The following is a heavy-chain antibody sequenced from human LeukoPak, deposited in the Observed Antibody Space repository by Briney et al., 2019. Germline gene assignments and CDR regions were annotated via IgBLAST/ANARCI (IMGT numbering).Heavy chain of an antibody. V-gene: IGHV4-4*07. CDR1: HGSISRYY. D-gene: IGHD3-3*01. Sequence: PSETLSLTCIVSHGSISRYYWSWIRQPAGKAPEWIGRIYSSGIINYNPSLKSRVTMSLDNSKNQLSLKLSYVTAADTAVYYCARDTGKSGYPDYWGQGTLVTVSS. CDR2: IYSSGII. CDR3: ARDTGKSGYPDY. J-gene: IGHJ4*02.